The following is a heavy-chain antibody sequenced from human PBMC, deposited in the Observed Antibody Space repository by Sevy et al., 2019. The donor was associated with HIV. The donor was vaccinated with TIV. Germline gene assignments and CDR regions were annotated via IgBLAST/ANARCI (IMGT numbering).Heavy chain of an antibody. CDR2: IWYDGSNK. CDR1: GFTFSTYG. V-gene: IGHV3-33*01. Sequence: GGSLRLSCAASGFTFSTYGMHWVRQAPGKGLEWVALIWYDGSNKYYTDSVKGRFTISRDNSKNTLYLQMNSLRAEDTVVYYCARGRDYGNFDYWGQGTLVTVSS. CDR3: ARGRDYGNFDY. J-gene: IGHJ4*02. D-gene: IGHD4-17*01.